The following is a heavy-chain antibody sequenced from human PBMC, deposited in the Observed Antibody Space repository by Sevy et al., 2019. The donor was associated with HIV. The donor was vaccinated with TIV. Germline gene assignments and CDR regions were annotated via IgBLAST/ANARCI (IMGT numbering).Heavy chain of an antibody. V-gene: IGHV3-30*18. CDR1: GFAFSNYA. J-gene: IGHJ3*02. Sequence: GGSLSLSCAASGFAFSNYAMHWVRQAPGKGLEWVAVIGYDTINKDYADSVKGRFTISRDNSKNTLYLQMNSLRAEDTAVYYCAKFPPERAFDIWGQGTMVTVSS. CDR2: IGYDTINK. CDR3: AKFPPERAFDI.